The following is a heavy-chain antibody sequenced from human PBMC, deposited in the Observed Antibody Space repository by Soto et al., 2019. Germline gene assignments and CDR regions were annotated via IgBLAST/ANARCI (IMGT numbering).Heavy chain of an antibody. D-gene: IGHD3-22*01. Sequence: SVTVSCKASGGTFSSYTISWVRQAPGQGLEWMGRIIPILGIANYAQKFQGRVTITADKSTSTAYMELSSLRSEDTAVYYCARGFVSNYYDSSGYYPWGDGAFDIWGQGTMVTVSS. V-gene: IGHV1-69*02. CDR3: ARGFVSNYYDSSGYYPWGDGAFDI. J-gene: IGHJ3*02. CDR2: IIPILGIA. CDR1: GGTFSSYT.